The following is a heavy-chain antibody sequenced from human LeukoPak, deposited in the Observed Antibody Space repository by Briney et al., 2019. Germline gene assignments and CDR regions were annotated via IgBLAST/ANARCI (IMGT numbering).Heavy chain of an antibody. Sequence: PGGSLRLSCAASGFTFSSYSMNWVRQAPGKGLEWVSYISSSSSTIYYVDSVKGRFTISRDNAKNSLYLQMNSLRAEDTAVYYCARDEGNWFDPWGQGTLVTVSS. CDR3: ARDEGNWFDP. V-gene: IGHV3-48*01. J-gene: IGHJ5*02. CDR2: ISSSSSTI. CDR1: GFTFSSYS.